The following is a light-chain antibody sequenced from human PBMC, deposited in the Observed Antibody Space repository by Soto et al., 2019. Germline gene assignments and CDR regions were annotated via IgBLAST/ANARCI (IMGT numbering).Light chain of an antibody. CDR1: QTVSSNF. V-gene: IGKV3-20*01. J-gene: IGKJ4*01. CDR2: GAS. Sequence: EIVLTQSPGTLSLSPGERATLSCRASQTVSSNFLAWYQEKPGQGPRLLIYGASTRATGIPDRFSGSGSETDFTLTISRLDPEDFAVYYCRQYGRSLEFAVGGGTKVDIK. CDR3: RQYGRSLEFA.